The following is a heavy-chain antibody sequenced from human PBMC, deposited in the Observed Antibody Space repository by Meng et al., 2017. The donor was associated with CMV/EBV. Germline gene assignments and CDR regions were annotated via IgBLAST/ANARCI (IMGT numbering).Heavy chain of an antibody. CDR3: ARAIGVVIKIERLSLYYFDY. Sequence: GESLKISCAASGFTFSDYYMDWVRQAPGKGPEWVSSISSSSTVYYADSVKGRFTISRDNAKNSLYLQMNSLRAEDTAVYYCARAIGVVIKIERLSLYYFDYWGQGTLVTVSS. J-gene: IGHJ4*02. V-gene: IGHV3-69-1*01. CDR1: GFTFSDYY. D-gene: IGHD3-3*01. CDR2: ISSSSTV.